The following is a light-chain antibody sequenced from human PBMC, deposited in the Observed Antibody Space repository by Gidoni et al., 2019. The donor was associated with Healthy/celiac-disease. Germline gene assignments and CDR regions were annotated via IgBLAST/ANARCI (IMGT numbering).Light chain of an antibody. Sequence: QSVLTQPPSVSGAPGQRVTISCTWSSSNIGAGYDVPWYQQLPGTAPKLLIYGNSNRPSGVPDRFSGSKSGTSASLASTGLQAEDEADYYCQSYDSSLSGSRVFGGGTKLTVL. CDR2: GNS. J-gene: IGLJ3*02. CDR1: SSNIGAGYD. V-gene: IGLV1-40*01. CDR3: QSYDSSLSGSRV.